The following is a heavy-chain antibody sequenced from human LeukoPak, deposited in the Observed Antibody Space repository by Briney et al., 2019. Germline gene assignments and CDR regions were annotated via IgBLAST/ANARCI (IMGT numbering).Heavy chain of an antibody. J-gene: IGHJ4*02. D-gene: IGHD6-19*01. V-gene: IGHV3-30*04. CDR1: GFTFSSYA. CDR3: ARDGPGIAVAGHFDY. CDR2: ISYDGSNK. Sequence: PGGSLRLSCAASGFTFSSYAMHWVRQAPGKGLEWVAVISYDGSNKYYADSVKGRFTISRDNSKNTLYLQMNSLRAEDTAVYHCARDGPGIAVAGHFDYWGQGTLVTVSS.